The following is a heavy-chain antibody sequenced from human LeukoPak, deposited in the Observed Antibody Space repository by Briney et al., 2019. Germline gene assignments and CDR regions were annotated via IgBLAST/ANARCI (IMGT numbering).Heavy chain of an antibody. CDR3: ARGRRDGYNYYFDY. D-gene: IGHD5-24*01. CDR2: IYHSGST. Sequence: SETLSLTCNVSGYSISSGYYWGWNRQPPGKGLEWIGSIYHSGSTYYNPSLKSRVTISVDTSKNQFFLKLSSVTAADTAVYYCARGRRDGYNYYFDYWGKGTLVTVSS. CDR1: GYSISSGYY. J-gene: IGHJ4*02. V-gene: IGHV4-38-2*02.